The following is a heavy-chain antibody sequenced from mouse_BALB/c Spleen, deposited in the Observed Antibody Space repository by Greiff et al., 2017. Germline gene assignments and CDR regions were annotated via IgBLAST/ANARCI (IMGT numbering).Heavy chain of an antibody. CDR1: RGTFINPG. J-gene: IGHJ2*01. V-gene: IGHV5-6-3*01. D-gene: IGHD3-2*01. Sequence: VMPVGAGGGLVQPGGVPQPSRAGSRGTFINPGLSLGRQTPDKRLELGATINSNGGSTYYPDSVKGRFTISRDNAKNTLYLQMSSLKSEDTAMYYCARDRDSSGYVDYWGQGTTLTVSS. CDR3: ARDRDSSGYVDY. CDR2: INSNGGST.